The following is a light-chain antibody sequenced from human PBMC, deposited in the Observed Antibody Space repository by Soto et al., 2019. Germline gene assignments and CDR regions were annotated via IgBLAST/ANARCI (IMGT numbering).Light chain of an antibody. CDR1: QSVLYSSNNKNY. CDR3: QHYYSTPLT. Sequence: IVMTQSPDSLAVSLGERATINCKSSQSVLYSSNNKNYLAWFQQKPGEPPKLLIYWASNRESGVPDRYSGSGSGKDFTLSISSLQAEDAAVYYCQHYYSTPLTFDGGTKLVIK. CDR2: WAS. V-gene: IGKV4-1*01. J-gene: IGKJ4*01.